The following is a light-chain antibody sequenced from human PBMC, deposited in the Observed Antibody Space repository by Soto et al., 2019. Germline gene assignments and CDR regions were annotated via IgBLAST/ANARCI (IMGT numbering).Light chain of an antibody. V-gene: IGKV3-20*01. CDR2: GAS. Sequence: EIVLTQSPGTLSLSPGERATLSCRASQSVSSSYLAWYQQKPGQAPRLLIYGASSRATGIPDRFSGSGSGTDFPLPISRLEPGDFAVYCCQQYGRSTRTFGQGTKVEI. J-gene: IGKJ1*01. CDR1: QSVSSSY. CDR3: QQYGRSTRT.